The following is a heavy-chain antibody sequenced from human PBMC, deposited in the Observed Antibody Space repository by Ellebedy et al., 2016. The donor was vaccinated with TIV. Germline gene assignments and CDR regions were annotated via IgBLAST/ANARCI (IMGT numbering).Heavy chain of an antibody. CDR1: GFTVATNH. V-gene: IGHV3-66*01. D-gene: IGHD5-18*01. CDR2: IYSDGST. CDR3: AREYIYGFN. Sequence: PGGSLRLSCAVSGFTVATNHMNWVRQAPGKGLEWVSDIYSDGSTYYHDSVRGRFTISRDNSKNTLYLQMNSLTVEDTAVYFCAREYIYGFNWGQGTLVTVSS. J-gene: IGHJ4*02.